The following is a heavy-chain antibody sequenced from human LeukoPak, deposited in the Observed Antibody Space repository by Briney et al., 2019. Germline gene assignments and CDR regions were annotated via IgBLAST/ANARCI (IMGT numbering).Heavy chain of an antibody. CDR2: IRYDGSNK. Sequence: GGSLRLSCAASGFTFSSYGMHWVRQAPGKGLEWVAFIRYDGSNKYYADSVKGRFTISRDNSKNTLYLQMNSLRAEDTAVYYCAKEPGIAVALDYWGQGTLVTVPS. CDR1: GFTFSSYG. J-gene: IGHJ4*02. CDR3: AKEPGIAVALDY. D-gene: IGHD6-19*01. V-gene: IGHV3-30*02.